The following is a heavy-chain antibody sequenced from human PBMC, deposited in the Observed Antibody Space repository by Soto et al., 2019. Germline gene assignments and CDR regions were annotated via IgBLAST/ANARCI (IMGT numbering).Heavy chain of an antibody. J-gene: IGHJ6*02. CDR2: ISSSGDGT. V-gene: IGHV3-23*01. CDR3: AKSKPPADYYYGMDV. Sequence: GGSLRLSCAASGFTFSTYAMTWVRQAPGKGLEWVSIISSSGDGTYYVDSVKGRFTISRDNSKNTLYLQMNSLRAEDTAVYYCAKSKPPADYYYGMDVWGQGTTVTVSS. CDR1: GFTFSTYA.